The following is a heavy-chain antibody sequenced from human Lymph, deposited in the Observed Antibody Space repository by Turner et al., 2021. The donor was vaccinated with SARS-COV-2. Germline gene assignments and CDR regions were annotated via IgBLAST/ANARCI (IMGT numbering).Heavy chain of an antibody. CDR1: GYTFTGYY. D-gene: IGHD3-3*01. CDR3: ARDVERYNDFWSGYSGGYGLDV. V-gene: IGHV1-2*02. J-gene: IGHJ6*02. CDR2: INPNSGGT. Sequence: QVQLVQSGAEVKKPGASVKVSCKASGYTFTGYYMHWVRQAPGQGLAWMGWINPNSGGTNYAQKFQGRVTMTRDTSISTAYMELSRLRSDDTAVYYCARDVERYNDFWSGYSGGYGLDVWGQGTTVTVSS.